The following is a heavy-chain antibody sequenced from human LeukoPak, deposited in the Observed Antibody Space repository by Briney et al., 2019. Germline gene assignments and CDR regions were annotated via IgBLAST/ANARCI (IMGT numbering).Heavy chain of an antibody. CDR2: INHSGST. CDR3: ARPAYCSSTTCSGGFDI. D-gene: IGHD2-2*01. V-gene: IGHV4-34*01. Sequence: SETLSLTCAVYGGYLSGYYCSWIRQPPGKGLEWIGEINHSGSTNYNPSLKSRVTISVDTSKKQCSLKLSSVTAADTAVYYCARPAYCSSTTCSGGFDIWGQGTMVTVSS. CDR1: GGYLSGYY. J-gene: IGHJ3*02.